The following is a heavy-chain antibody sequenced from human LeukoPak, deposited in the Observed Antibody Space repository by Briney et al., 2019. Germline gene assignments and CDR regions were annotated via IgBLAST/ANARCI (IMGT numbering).Heavy chain of an antibody. Sequence: GGSLRLSCAASGFTFSSYAMHWVRQAPGKGLEFVSAISSNGGSTYYADSVKGRLTISRDNSKDTLYLQMGSLRAEDMAVYYCARGPNYAFWSGYYYFYMDVWGKGTTVTVSS. CDR3: ARGPNYAFWSGYYYFYMDV. CDR1: GFTFSSYA. D-gene: IGHD3-3*01. V-gene: IGHV3-64*02. CDR2: ISSNGGST. J-gene: IGHJ6*03.